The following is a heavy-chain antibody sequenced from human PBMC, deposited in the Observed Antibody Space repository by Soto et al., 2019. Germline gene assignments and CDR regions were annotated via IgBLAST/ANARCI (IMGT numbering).Heavy chain of an antibody. Sequence: EVQLVESGGGLVQPGGSLRLSCAASGFTFSGYSMNWVRQAPGEGLEWVSNIRGSGTDVYYADSVKGRFTISRDDAKNSLYLQMNSLRVEDTAIYYCARDQYHSFDYWGQGALVTVSS. V-gene: IGHV3-48*01. J-gene: IGHJ4*02. D-gene: IGHD2-2*02. CDR1: GFTFSGYS. CDR2: IRGSGTDV. CDR3: ARDQYHSFDY.